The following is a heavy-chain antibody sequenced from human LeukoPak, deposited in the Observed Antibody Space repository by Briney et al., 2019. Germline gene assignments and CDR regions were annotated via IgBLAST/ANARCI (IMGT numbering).Heavy chain of an antibody. CDR2: ITSSSTYI. D-gene: IGHD2-2*02. CDR3: ARMRYTFNYEGNYHFMDV. CDR1: GFTFNSYS. Sequence: PGGSLRLACTASGFTFNSYSMTWVRQAPGKGLEWVSSITSSSTYIYYADSMKGRFTISRDNANNSLYLQINRLRAEDTALYFCARMRYTFNYEGNYHFMDVWGKGTTVTVSS. J-gene: IGHJ6*03. V-gene: IGHV3-21*01.